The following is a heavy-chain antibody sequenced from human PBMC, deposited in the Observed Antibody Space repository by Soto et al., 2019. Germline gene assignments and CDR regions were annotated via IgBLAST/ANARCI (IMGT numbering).Heavy chain of an antibody. CDR3: ARGEYSSGIPVPYYFDY. Sequence: QVQLQESGPGLVKPSQTLSLTCTVSGGSISSGDYYWSWIRQPPGKGLEWIGYIYYSGSTYYNPSLKSRVTISVDTSKNQFSLKLSSVTAADTAVYYCARGEYSSGIPVPYYFDYWGQGTLVTVSS. D-gene: IGHD6-19*01. V-gene: IGHV4-30-4*01. CDR1: GGSISSGDYY. CDR2: IYYSGST. J-gene: IGHJ4*02.